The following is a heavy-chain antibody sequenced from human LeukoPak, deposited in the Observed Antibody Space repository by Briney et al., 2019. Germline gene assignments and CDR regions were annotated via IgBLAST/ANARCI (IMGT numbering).Heavy chain of an antibody. V-gene: IGHV3-7*05. D-gene: IGHD2-2*01. CDR2: IKQGGSEK. J-gene: IGHJ4*02. Sequence: GGSLRLSCAASGFTFSSYWMSWVRQAPGKGLEWVANIKQGGSEKYYVDSVKGRFTISRDNAKNSLYLQMNSLRAEDTAVYYCARESRILGYCSSTSCYEYYFDYWGRGTLVTVSS. CDR1: GFTFSSYW. CDR3: ARESRILGYCSSTSCYEYYFDY.